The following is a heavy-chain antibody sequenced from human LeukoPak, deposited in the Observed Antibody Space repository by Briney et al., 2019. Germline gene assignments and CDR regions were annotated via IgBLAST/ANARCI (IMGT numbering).Heavy chain of an antibody. CDR1: GFTFSSYS. CDR2: ISSGSTYM. D-gene: IGHD6-6*01. V-gene: IGHV3-21*01. J-gene: IGHJ3*02. CDR3: GRVGGRSKAAKGDAFDI. Sequence: PGGSPRLSCAASGFTFSSYSMNWVRQAPGKGLEWVSSISSGSTYMYYADSVKGRFTISRDNAQNSMYLQMNSLRAEDTAVYYCGRVGGRSKAAKGDAFDIWGQGTMVTVSS.